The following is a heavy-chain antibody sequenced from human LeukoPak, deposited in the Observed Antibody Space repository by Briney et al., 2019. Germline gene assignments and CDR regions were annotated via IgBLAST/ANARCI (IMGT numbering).Heavy chain of an antibody. Sequence: PGGSLRLSCAASGFTVSSNYMSWVRQAPGKGLEWVSVIYSGGSTYYADSVKGRFTISRDNSKNTLYLQMNSLRAEDTAVYYCAKDRSSSTSCSNYWGQGTLVTVSS. CDR3: AKDRSSSTSCSNY. CDR1: GFTVSSNY. V-gene: IGHV3-53*01. J-gene: IGHJ4*02. D-gene: IGHD2-2*01. CDR2: IYSGGST.